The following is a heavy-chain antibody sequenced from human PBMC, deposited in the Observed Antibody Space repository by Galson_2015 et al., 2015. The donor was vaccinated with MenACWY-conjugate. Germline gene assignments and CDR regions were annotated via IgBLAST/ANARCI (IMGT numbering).Heavy chain of an antibody. Sequence: VKVSCKASGYTFTGYYMHWARQAPGQGLEWMGWINPNSGGTNYAQKFQGWVTMTRDTSISTAYMELSRLRSDDTAVYYCARGRDGYNPRRFLNWIDPWGQGSLVAVSS. V-gene: IGHV1-2*04. D-gene: IGHD5-24*01. CDR2: INPNSGGT. CDR1: GYTFTGYY. J-gene: IGHJ5*01. CDR3: ARGRDGYNPRRFLNWIDP.